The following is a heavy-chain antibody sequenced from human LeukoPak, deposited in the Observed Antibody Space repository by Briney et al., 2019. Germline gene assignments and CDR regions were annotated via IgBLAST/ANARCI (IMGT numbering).Heavy chain of an antibody. CDR2: IIPIFGTA. Sequence: SAKVSCKASGYTFTSHGISWVRQAPGQGLEWMGRIIPIFGTANYAQKFQGRVTITTDESTSTAYMELSSLRSEDTAVYYCARAPWAALLPIDPWGQGTLVTVSS. CDR1: GYTFTSHG. CDR3: ARAPWAALLPIDP. V-gene: IGHV1-69*05. J-gene: IGHJ5*02. D-gene: IGHD2-15*01.